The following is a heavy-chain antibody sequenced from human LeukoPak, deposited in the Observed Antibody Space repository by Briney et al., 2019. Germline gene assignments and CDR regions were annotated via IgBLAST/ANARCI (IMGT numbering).Heavy chain of an antibody. Sequence: GGSLRLSCAASGFTFSSYAMSWVRQAPGKGLEWVSAISGSGGSTYYADSVKGRFTISRDNSKNTLYLQMNRLRAEDTAVYYCAKKPVTSIAAAGTDYWGQGTLVTVSS. CDR3: AKKPVTSIAAAGTDY. V-gene: IGHV3-23*01. J-gene: IGHJ4*02. CDR2: ISGSGGST. D-gene: IGHD6-13*01. CDR1: GFTFSSYA.